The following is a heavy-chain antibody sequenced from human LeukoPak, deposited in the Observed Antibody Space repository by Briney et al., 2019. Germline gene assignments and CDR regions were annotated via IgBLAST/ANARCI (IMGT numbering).Heavy chain of an antibody. CDR1: GASFSGNY. V-gene: IGHV4-34*01. CDR3: ARAPRRDNLVRIPRSGWYFDL. D-gene: IGHD2-2*02. J-gene: IGHJ2*01. Sequence: PSENLSLTCGVFGASFSGNYWTWIRQSPGKGLEWIGEINHSRSTNYNPSLKSRVTISLDTSKNQFSLKLTSVTAADTAVYYCARAPRRDNLVRIPRSGWYFDLWGRGTLVTVSS. CDR2: INHSRST.